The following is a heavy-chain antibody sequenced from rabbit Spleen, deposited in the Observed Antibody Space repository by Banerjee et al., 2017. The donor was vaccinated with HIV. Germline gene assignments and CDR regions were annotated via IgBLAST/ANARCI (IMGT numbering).Heavy chain of an antibody. CDR1: GFSFSSSDY. D-gene: IGHD7-1*01. CDR2: IDSGSSGFT. CDR3: ARDTGTSFSSYGMDL. J-gene: IGHJ6*01. V-gene: IGHV1S40*01. Sequence: GSLTLTCKASGFSFSSSDYMCWVRQAPAKGLEWIACIDSGSSGFTYSATWATGRFTISKTSSTTVTLQMTSLTVADTATYFCARDTGTSFSSYGMDLWGQGTLVTVS.